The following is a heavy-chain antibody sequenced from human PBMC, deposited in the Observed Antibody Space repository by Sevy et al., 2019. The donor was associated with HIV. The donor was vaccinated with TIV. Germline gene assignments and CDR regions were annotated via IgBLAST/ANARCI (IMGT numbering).Heavy chain of an antibody. D-gene: IGHD3-16*01. V-gene: IGHV3-48*02. CDR3: ASSDTKEGEVGIQRGKVVDQ. J-gene: IGHJ4*02. CDR2: ISSSSSTI. Sequence: GGSLRLSCAASGFTFSSYSMNWVRQAPGKGLEWVSYISSSSSTIYYAHSVKGRFTISRDNAKNTLHLQMNSLREEDTALYYRASSDTKEGEVGIQRGKVVDQWGQGTLFTMSS. CDR1: GFTFSSYS.